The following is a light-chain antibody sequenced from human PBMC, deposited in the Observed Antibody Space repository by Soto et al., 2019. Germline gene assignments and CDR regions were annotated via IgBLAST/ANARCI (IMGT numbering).Light chain of an antibody. CDR2: ELS. Sequence: QSVLTQPPSASGSPGQSVTISCTGTSSDVGGYSFVSWYQQHPGKAPKLMIYELSKRPSGVPDRFSGSKSGNTASLTVSGLQAEDDADYYCSSYAGSNNLLFGGGTKLTVL. J-gene: IGLJ2*01. CDR1: SSDVGGYSF. V-gene: IGLV2-8*01. CDR3: SSYAGSNNLL.